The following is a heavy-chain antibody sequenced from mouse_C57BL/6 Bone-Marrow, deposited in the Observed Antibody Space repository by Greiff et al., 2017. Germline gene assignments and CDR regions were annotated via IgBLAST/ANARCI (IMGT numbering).Heavy chain of an antibody. J-gene: IGHJ1*03. D-gene: IGHD2-10*01. CDR3: AREAYYGNWYFDV. CDR2: IDPSDSYT. Sequence: VQLQQPGAELVKPGASVKLSCKASGYTFTSYWMQWVKQRPGQGLEWIGEIDPSDSYTNYNQKFKGKATLTVDTSSSTAYMQLSSLTSEDSAVYYGAREAYYGNWYFDVWGTGTTVTVSS. CDR1: GYTFTSYW. V-gene: IGHV1-50*01.